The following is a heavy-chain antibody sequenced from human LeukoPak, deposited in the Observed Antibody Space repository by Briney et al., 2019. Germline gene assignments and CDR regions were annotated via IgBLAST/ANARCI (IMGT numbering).Heavy chain of an antibody. CDR1: GGSISSSNW. CDR3: ASTYYYDSSGYYADY. Sequence: SETLSLTCAVSGGSISSSNWWSWVRQPPGEGLEWIGEIYHSGSTNYNPSLKSRVTISVDKSKNQFSLKLSPVTAADTAVYYCASTYYYDSSGYYADYWGQGTLVTVSS. V-gene: IGHV4-4*02. CDR2: IYHSGST. D-gene: IGHD3-22*01. J-gene: IGHJ4*02.